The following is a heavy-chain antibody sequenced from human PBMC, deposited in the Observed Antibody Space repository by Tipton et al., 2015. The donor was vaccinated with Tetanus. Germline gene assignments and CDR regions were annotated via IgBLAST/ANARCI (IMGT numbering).Heavy chain of an antibody. CDR2: MNPNSGNT. D-gene: IGHD6-6*01. CDR3: ARGLDHWAEQLVSGRALIWGY. V-gene: IGHV1-8*01. CDR1: GYTFTSYD. J-gene: IGHJ4*02. Sequence: QSGAEVKKPGASVKVSCKASGYTFTSYDINWVRQATGQGLEWMGWMNPNSGNTGYAQKFQGRATMTRNTSISTAYMELSSLRSEDTALYYCARGLDHWAEQLVSGRALIWGYWGQGTLVTVSS.